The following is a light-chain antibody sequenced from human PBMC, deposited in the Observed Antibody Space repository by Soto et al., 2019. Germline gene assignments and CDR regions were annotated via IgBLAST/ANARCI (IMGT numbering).Light chain of an antibody. CDR1: TNDVGNYNY. Sequence: QSVLAQPPSVSGSPGQSVTISCTGTTNDVGNYNYVSWYQQHPSKAPKLMIYDVTKRPSGVPDRFSGSKSGNTASLTISGLQAEDEADYYCCSYAGSYSYVFGTGTKVTVL. V-gene: IGLV2-11*01. CDR3: CSYAGSYSYV. J-gene: IGLJ1*01. CDR2: DVT.